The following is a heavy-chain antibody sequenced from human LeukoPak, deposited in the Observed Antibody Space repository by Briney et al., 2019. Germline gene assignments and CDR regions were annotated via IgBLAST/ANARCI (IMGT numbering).Heavy chain of an antibody. CDR2: ISSSSSYI. CDR1: GFTFSSYA. J-gene: IGHJ6*03. CDR3: ARDNDFPGYYMDV. D-gene: IGHD3-3*01. Sequence: GGSLRLSCAASGFTFSSYAMSWVRQAPGKWLEWVSSISSSSSYIYYADSVKGRFTISRDNAKNSLYLQMNSLRAEDTAVYYCARDNDFPGYYMDVWGKGTTVTVSS. V-gene: IGHV3-21*01.